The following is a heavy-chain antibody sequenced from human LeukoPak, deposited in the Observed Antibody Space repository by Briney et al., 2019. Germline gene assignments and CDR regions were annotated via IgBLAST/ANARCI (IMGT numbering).Heavy chain of an antibody. CDR2: IRYDGSNK. D-gene: IGHD3-10*01. CDR3: ARDRFGNPTYYYMDV. CDR1: GFTFSSYG. J-gene: IGHJ6*03. V-gene: IGHV3-30*02. Sequence: PGGSLRLSCAASGFTFSSYGMHWVRQAPGKGLEWVAFIRYDGSNKYYADSVKGRFTISRDNSKNTLYLQMNSLRAEDTAVYYCARDRFGNPTYYYMDVWGKGTTVTVSS.